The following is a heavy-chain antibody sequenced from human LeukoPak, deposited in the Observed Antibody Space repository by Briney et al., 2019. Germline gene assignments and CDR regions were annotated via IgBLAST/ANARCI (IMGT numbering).Heavy chain of an antibody. CDR3: ARGDSSGWYFDY. J-gene: IGHJ4*02. D-gene: IGHD6-19*01. V-gene: IGHV3-7*03. Sequence: GGSLRLSCAASRFTFSTYWMSWVRQAPGKGLEWVANIKQDGSEKYYVDSVKGRSTISRDNAKNSLYLQMSSLRAEDTALYYCARGDSSGWYFDYWGQGTLVTVSS. CDR1: RFTFSTYW. CDR2: IKQDGSEK.